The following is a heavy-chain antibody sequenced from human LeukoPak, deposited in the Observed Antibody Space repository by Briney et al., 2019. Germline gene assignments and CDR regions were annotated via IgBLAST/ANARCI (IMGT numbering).Heavy chain of an antibody. D-gene: IGHD2-2*02. J-gene: IGHJ5*02. CDR2: INHSGST. Sequence: TSETLSLTCAVSGGSISSNNWWGWVRQPPGKGLEWIGEINHSGSTNYNPSLKSRVTISVDTSKNQFSLKLSSVTAADTAVYYCARGYSGRYCSSTSCYSRRIDPWGQGALVTVSS. CDR1: GGSISSNNW. V-gene: IGHV4-4*02. CDR3: ARGYSGRYCSSTSCYSRRIDP.